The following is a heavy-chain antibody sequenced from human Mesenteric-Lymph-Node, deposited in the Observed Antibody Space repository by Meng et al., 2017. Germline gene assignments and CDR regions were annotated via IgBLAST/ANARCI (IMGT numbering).Heavy chain of an antibody. J-gene: IGHJ4*02. D-gene: IGHD1-7*01. Sequence: ASVQVSCKASGYIFSNYAMHWVRQAPGQGLEWMGWISAYNGNTNYAQKLQGRVTMTTDTSTSTAYMELRSLRSDDTAVYYCARNLYRNYLDYWGQGTLVTVSS. V-gene: IGHV1-18*01. CDR3: ARNLYRNYLDY. CDR1: GYIFSNYA. CDR2: ISAYNGNT.